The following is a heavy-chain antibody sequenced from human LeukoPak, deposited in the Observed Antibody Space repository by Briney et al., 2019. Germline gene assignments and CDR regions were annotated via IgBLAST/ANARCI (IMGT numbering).Heavy chain of an antibody. CDR3: AREGGGCSSTSCYAGDFDY. Sequence: SETLSLTCTVSGGSISSYYWSWIRQPAGKGLEWIGRIYTSGSTNYNPSLKSRVTMSVDTSKNQFSLKPSSVTAADTAVYYCAREGGGCSSTSCYAGDFDYWGQGTLVTVSS. V-gene: IGHV4-4*07. J-gene: IGHJ4*02. CDR2: IYTSGST. CDR1: GGSISSYY. D-gene: IGHD2-2*01.